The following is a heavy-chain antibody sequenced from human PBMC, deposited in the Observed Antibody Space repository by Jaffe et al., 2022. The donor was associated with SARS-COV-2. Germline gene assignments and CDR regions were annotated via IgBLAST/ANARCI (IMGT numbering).Heavy chain of an antibody. CDR1: GFTLSTYA. J-gene: IGHJ4*02. CDR3: AKRRDASSNVWGHFDY. Sequence: EVQLLQSGGGLVQPGGSLRLSCVASGFTLSTYAMYWVRQVPGKGLEYVSAVSISGTIFYADAVKGRFTISRDSPMNTLYLQMNSLRAEDTALYYCAKRRDASSNVWGHFDYWGQGALVTVSS. CDR2: VSISGTI. V-gene: IGHV3-23*01. D-gene: IGHD6-19*01.